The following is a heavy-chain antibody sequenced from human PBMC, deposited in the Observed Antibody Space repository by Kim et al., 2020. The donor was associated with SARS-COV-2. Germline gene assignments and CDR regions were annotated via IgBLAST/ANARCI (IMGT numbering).Heavy chain of an antibody. V-gene: IGHV3-23*01. CDR1: GFIFGSSA. CDR2: ISAGGSTT. Sequence: GGSLRLSCAASGFIFGSSAMTWFRQAPGKGLEWVSSISAGGSTTYYADSVKGRFTISRDNSKNTLYLQMNSLRVEDTAVYSCAKRAGEGRWFDPWGQGTL. D-gene: IGHD3-10*01. J-gene: IGHJ5*02. CDR3: AKRAGEGRWFDP.